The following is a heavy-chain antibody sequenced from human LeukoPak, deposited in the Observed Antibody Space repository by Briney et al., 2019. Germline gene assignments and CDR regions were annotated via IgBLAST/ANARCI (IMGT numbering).Heavy chain of an antibody. CDR1: GGTFSSHA. Sequence: ASVKVSCKASGGTFSSHAISWVRQAPGQGLEWMGGIIPIFGTANYAQKFQGRVTITTDESTSTAYMELSSLRSEDTAVYYCAVQGRYCSGGSCYYFDYWGQGTLVTVSS. CDR3: AVQGRYCSGGSCYYFDY. J-gene: IGHJ4*02. V-gene: IGHV1-69*05. CDR2: IIPIFGTA. D-gene: IGHD2-15*01.